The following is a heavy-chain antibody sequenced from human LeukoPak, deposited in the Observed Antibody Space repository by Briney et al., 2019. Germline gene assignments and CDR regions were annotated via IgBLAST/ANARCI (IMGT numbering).Heavy chain of an antibody. Sequence: KASETLSLTCTVSGFSVGSGNYWGWIRQPPGKGLEWIGSIYHSGSTYYNPSLKSRVTTSLDTSKNQFSLRLSSVTAADTAVYYCARLFSYYYIDYWGQGTLVTVSA. CDR1: GFSVGSGNY. CDR3: ARLFSYYYIDY. CDR2: IYHSGST. V-gene: IGHV4-38-2*02. D-gene: IGHD1-26*01. J-gene: IGHJ4*02.